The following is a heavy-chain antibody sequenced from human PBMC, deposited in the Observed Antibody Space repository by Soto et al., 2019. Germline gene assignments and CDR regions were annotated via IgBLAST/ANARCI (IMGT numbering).Heavy chain of an antibody. CDR3: ARDGYCTNGVCYLDY. D-gene: IGHD2-8*01. J-gene: IGHJ4*02. Sequence: SETLSLTCAVSGGSISSSNWWSWVRQPPGKGLEWIGEIYHSGSTNYNPSLKSRVTISVDKSKNQFSLKLSSVTAADTAVYYCARDGYCTNGVCYLDYWGQGTLVTVSS. CDR1: GGSISSSNW. V-gene: IGHV4-4*02. CDR2: IYHSGST.